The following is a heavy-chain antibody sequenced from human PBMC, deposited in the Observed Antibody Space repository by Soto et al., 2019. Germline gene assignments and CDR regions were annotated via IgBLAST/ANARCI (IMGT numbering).Heavy chain of an antibody. D-gene: IGHD3-10*01. CDR1: GGDFNSYT. CDR2: IIPILDVA. CDR3: AQLWFGELWHGMDV. Sequence: QLVQSRAEVKKPGSSVKVSCKASGGDFNSYTISWVRQAPGQGPEWMGTIIPILDVAKNAQKFQGRVTIPADKSTSTVYMELRSLRSADTAIYYCAQLWFGELWHGMDVWGQGTTVTVS. J-gene: IGHJ6*02. V-gene: IGHV1-69*02.